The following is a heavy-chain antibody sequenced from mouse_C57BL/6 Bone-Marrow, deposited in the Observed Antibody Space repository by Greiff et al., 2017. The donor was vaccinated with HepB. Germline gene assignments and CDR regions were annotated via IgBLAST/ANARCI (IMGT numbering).Heavy chain of an antibody. CDR2: IDPENGDT. V-gene: IGHV14-4*01. J-gene: IGHJ4*01. CDR1: GFNIKDDY. CDR3: TTKDSGSSYGYAMDY. D-gene: IGHD1-1*01. Sequence: EVQLVESGAELVRPGASVKLSCTASGFNIKDDYMHWVKQRPEQGLEWIGWIDPENGDTEYASKFQGKATITADTSSNTAYLQLSSLTSEDTAVYYCTTKDSGSSYGYAMDYWGQGTSVTVSS.